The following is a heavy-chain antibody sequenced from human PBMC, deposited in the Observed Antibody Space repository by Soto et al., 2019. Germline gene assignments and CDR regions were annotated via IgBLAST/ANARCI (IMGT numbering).Heavy chain of an antibody. CDR1: AFTSTSHS. CDR3: ARDAKGSSGDHFDY. Sequence: WGTLRLSCAASAFTSTSHSINYIRQSPGKGLEWVSYISRSSSTIYYANSVKGRFTISRDNAKNSLYLQMNSVRDEDTAVYYCARDAKGSSGDHFDYWGQGTLVTVSS. J-gene: IGHJ4*02. CDR2: ISRSSSTI. V-gene: IGHV3-48*02. D-gene: IGHD1-1*01.